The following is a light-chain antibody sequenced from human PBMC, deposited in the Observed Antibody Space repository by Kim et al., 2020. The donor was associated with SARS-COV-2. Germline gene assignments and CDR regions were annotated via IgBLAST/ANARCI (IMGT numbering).Light chain of an antibody. J-gene: IGLJ2*01. Sequence: SYELTQPPSVSVSPGQTASITCPGDKLGDKYACWYQQKPGQSPVLVIYQDSKRPSGLPARFSGSNSGNTATLTISGTQAMDEADYYCQACDSSSVVFGGG. CDR3: QACDSSSVV. CDR2: QDS. V-gene: IGLV3-1*01. CDR1: KLGDKY.